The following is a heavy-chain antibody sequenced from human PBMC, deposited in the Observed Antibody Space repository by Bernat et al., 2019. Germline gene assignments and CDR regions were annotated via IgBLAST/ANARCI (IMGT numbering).Heavy chain of an antibody. Sequence: QVQLQQWGAGLLKPSETLSLTCAVYGGSFSGYYWSWIRQPPGKGLEWIGEINHRGSTDYHPSHKSRVTISVDTCKNQFSLKRRSRTAADAAVYYCSRGARRDGIATISLYYFDYWGQGTLVTVSS. CDR2: INHRGST. V-gene: IGHV4-34*01. CDR3: SRGARRDGIATISLYYFDY. J-gene: IGHJ4*02. CDR1: GGSFSGYY. D-gene: IGHD5-12*01.